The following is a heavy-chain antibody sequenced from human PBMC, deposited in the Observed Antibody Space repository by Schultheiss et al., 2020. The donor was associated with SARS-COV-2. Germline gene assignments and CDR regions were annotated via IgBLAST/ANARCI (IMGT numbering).Heavy chain of an antibody. CDR3: ARGGGLGYCTGGVCYPFDY. D-gene: IGHD2-8*02. CDR1: GGSISSYY. Sequence: SETLSLTCTVSGGSISSYYWSWIRQPPGKGLEWIGYIYYSGSTYYNPSLKSRVTISVDTSKNQFSLKLSSVTAADTAVYYCARGGGLGYCTGGVCYPFDYWGQGTLVTVSS. J-gene: IGHJ4*02. CDR2: IYYSGST. V-gene: IGHV4-59*06.